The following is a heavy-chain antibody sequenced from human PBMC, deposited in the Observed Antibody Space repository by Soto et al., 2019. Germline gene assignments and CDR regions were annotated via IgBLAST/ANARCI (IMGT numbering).Heavy chain of an antibody. CDR1: RFTFSNYW. V-gene: IGHV3-7*04. D-gene: IGHD6-13*01. CDR3: AREGSSWGYYFDY. CDR2: IKEDGSEK. J-gene: IGHJ4*02. Sequence: EVQLVESGGGLVQPGGSLRLSCAASRFTFSNYWMSWVRQAPGKGLEWVANIKEDGSEKNYVDSVKGRFTISRDDAKNSLYLKMNSLRAEDTAVYYCAREGSSWGYYFDYWGQGTLVTVSS.